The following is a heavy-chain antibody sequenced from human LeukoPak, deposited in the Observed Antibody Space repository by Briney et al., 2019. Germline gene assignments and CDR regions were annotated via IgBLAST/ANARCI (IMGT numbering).Heavy chain of an antibody. Sequence: GGSPTLSCAASGFTFSSFGMHWVRQAPGKGLEWVAVIWYDASNKYYADSVKGRFTISRDNSKKTLYLHMNSLRDDDTAVYYCVRGVGVSRFNYLDPWGQGTLVIVSS. CDR2: IWYDASNK. D-gene: IGHD1-7*01. V-gene: IGHV3-33*01. CDR1: GFTFSSFG. J-gene: IGHJ5*02. CDR3: VRGVGVSRFNYLDP.